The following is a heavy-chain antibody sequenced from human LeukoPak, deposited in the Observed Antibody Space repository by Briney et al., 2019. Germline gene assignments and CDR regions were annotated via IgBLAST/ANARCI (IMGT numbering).Heavy chain of an antibody. Sequence: PSETLSLTCTVSGDSISPYYWNWIRQPPGKGLEWIGYIYHNGITNYNPSLKNRVTISVDTSKNQFSLKLSSVTAADTAVYYCARFGNTWWFDYWGQGILVTVSS. V-gene: IGHV4-59*01. CDR3: ARFGNTWWFDY. CDR1: GDSISPYY. D-gene: IGHD2-8*02. CDR2: IYHNGIT. J-gene: IGHJ4*02.